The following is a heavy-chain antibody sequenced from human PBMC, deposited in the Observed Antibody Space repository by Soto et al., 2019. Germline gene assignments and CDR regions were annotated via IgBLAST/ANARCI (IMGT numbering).Heavy chain of an antibody. J-gene: IGHJ4*02. CDR1: GGLFSSYP. Sequence: QEQLVQSGAEVKKPGSSVKVSCKASGGLFSSYPISWVRQVPGQGLEWMGGIISVFQTAYYTQRFQGRVTITADESTNTAYMELSSLRSEDTAIYCCARGGSGYTWFSVFWGQGTLVTVSS. CDR3: ARGGSGYTWFSVF. V-gene: IGHV1-69*01. D-gene: IGHD3-22*01. CDR2: IISVFQTA.